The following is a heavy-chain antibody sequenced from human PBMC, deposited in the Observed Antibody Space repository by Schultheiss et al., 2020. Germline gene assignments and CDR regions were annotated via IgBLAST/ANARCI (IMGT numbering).Heavy chain of an antibody. D-gene: IGHD3-3*01. CDR1: GGSFSGYY. V-gene: IGHV4-34*01. CDR2: INHSGST. Sequence: SETLSLTCAVYGGSFSGYYWSWIRQPPGKGLEWIGEINHSGSTNYNPSLKSRVTISVDPSDHQFSLKLSSVTAADTAVYYCARGGRFLDWFDPWGQGTLVTVSS. J-gene: IGHJ5*02. CDR3: ARGGRFLDWFDP.